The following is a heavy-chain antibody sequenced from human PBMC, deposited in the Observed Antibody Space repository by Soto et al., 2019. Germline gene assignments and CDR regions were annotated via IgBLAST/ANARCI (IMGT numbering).Heavy chain of an antibody. V-gene: IGHV3-23*01. J-gene: IGHJ4*02. CDR3: ANVRRVGEDY. Sequence: GALRLSCAASGFTFNNYAMSWVRQAPGKGLEWVSAISSGGSTTYYADSVKGRISISRDNSKNTLYLQMNSLRAEDTAVYYCANVRRVGEDYWGQGTLVTVSS. CDR2: ISSGGSTT. CDR1: GFTFNNYA. D-gene: IGHD3-10*01.